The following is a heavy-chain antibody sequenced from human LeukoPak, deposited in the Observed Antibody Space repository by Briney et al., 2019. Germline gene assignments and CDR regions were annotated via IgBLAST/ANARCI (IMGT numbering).Heavy chain of an antibody. V-gene: IGHV3-30*02. CDR3: ATQPKLLWFGELFEGFDY. J-gene: IGHJ4*02. CDR2: IRHDGINK. Sequence: GGSLRLSCAASGFTFSHHAMHWVRQAPGKGLEWVAFIRHDGINKFYADSLKGRFTVSRDNSQNTLYLQVNSLRAEDTAVYYCATQPKLLWFGELFEGFDYWGQGTLVTVSS. D-gene: IGHD3-10*01. CDR1: GFTFSHHA.